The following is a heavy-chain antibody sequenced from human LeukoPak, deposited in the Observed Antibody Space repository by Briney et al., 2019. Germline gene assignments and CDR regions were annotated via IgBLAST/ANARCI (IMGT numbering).Heavy chain of an antibody. J-gene: IGHJ4*02. D-gene: IGHD6-19*01. CDR3: ARETSGWSASSDY. Sequence: PGGSLRLSCAASEFSVGSNYMTWVRQAPGKGLEWVSLIYSGGSTYYADSVKGRFTISRDNAKNSLYLQMNSLRAEDTAVYYCARETSGWSASSDYWGQGTLVTVSS. CDR1: EFSVGSNY. CDR2: IYSGGST. V-gene: IGHV3-66*01.